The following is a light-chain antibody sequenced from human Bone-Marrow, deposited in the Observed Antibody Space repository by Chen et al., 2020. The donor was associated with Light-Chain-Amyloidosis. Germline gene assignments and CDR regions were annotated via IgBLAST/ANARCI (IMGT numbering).Light chain of an antibody. CDR1: QSVLYSSNNENY. Sequence: DFVMTQSPDSLAVSLGERATINCKSSQSVLYSSNNENYLAWYQQKPGQSPKLLIRWASTRESGVPDRFSGSGSGTDFTLTISSPQAEDVAVYYCQQYYSTPFTFGPGTKVDIK. CDR3: QQYYSTPFT. J-gene: IGKJ3*01. CDR2: WAS. V-gene: IGKV4-1*01.